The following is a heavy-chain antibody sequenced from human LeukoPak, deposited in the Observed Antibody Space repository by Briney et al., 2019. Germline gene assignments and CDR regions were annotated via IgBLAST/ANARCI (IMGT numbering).Heavy chain of an antibody. V-gene: IGHV1-69*04. CDR1: GGTFSSYA. Sequence: ASVKVSCKASGGTFSSYAISWVRQAPGQGLERMGRIIPILGIANYAQKFQGRVTITADKSTSTAYMELSSLRSEDTAVYYCASGVRDYDRSGPRDYWGQGTLVTVSS. CDR3: ASGVRDYDRSGPRDY. D-gene: IGHD3-22*01. CDR2: IIPILGIA. J-gene: IGHJ4*02.